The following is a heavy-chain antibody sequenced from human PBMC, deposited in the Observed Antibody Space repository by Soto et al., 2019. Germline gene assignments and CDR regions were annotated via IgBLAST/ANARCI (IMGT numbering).Heavy chain of an antibody. CDR3: ARRGSGSYYDY. Sequence: EVQLLESGGGLVQPGGSLRLSCAASGFTFSSYAMRWVRQAPGKGLEWVSAISGSGDSTYYADSVKGRFPTSRDNSKNTLYLQMNSLRAEDTAVYYCARRGSGSYYDYGGQGTLVTVSS. J-gene: IGHJ4*02. CDR2: ISGSGDST. D-gene: IGHD1-26*01. CDR1: GFTFSSYA. V-gene: IGHV3-23*01.